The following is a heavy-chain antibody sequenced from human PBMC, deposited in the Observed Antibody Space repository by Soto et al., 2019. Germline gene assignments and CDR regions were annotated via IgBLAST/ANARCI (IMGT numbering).Heavy chain of an antibody. Sequence: TLSLTCTVSGGSISSGDYYWSWIRQPPGKGLEWIGYIYYSGSTYYNPSLKSRVTISVDTSKNQFSLKLSSVTAADTAVYYCARVVHQGYYGMDVWGQGTTVTVS. CDR3: ARVVHQGYYGMDV. CDR2: IYYSGST. J-gene: IGHJ6*02. D-gene: IGHD1-1*01. V-gene: IGHV4-30-4*01. CDR1: GGSISSGDYY.